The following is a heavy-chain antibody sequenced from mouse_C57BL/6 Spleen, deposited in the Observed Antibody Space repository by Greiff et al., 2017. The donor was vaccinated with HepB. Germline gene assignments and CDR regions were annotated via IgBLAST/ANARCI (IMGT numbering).Heavy chain of an antibody. CDR2: ISSGGDYI. J-gene: IGHJ4*01. Sequence: EVQLVESGEGLVKPGGSLKLSCAASGFTFSSYAMSWVRQTPEKRLEWVAYISSGGDYIYYADTVKGRVTISRDNARNTLYLQMSSLKSEDTAMYYCTRENTTVVAYYYAMDYWGQGTSVTVSS. CDR1: GFTFSSYA. V-gene: IGHV5-9-1*02. CDR3: TRENTTVVAYYYAMDY. D-gene: IGHD1-1*01.